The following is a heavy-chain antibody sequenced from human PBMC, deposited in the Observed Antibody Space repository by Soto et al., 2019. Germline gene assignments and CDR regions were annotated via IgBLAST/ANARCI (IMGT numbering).Heavy chain of an antibody. CDR2: IIPIFGTA. CDR1: GGTFSSYA. J-gene: IGHJ6*02. V-gene: IGHV1-69*13. Sequence: SVQVSFKASGGTFSSYAISWVRQAPGQGLEWMGGIIPIFGTANYAQKFQGRVTITADESTSTAYMELSSLRSEDTAVYYCGIQLWLRNRYYYYGMDVWGQGTTVTVSS. D-gene: IGHD5-18*01. CDR3: GIQLWLRNRYYYYGMDV.